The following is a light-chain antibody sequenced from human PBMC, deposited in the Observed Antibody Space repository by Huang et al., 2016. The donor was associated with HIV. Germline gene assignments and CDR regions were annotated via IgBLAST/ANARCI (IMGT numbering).Light chain of an antibody. CDR1: QSLLHSDGKTY. CDR3: MQRGDLPFT. Sequence: DIVMTQAPLSLSVARGQPASISCKSSQSLLHSDGKTYLYWFLQRPGQPPQLLIHEVSNRFSGLADRFSGSGSGTDFTLKISRVETEDVGTYYCMQRGDLPFTFGPGTKVEIK. J-gene: IGKJ3*01. CDR2: EVS. V-gene: IGKV2D-29*01.